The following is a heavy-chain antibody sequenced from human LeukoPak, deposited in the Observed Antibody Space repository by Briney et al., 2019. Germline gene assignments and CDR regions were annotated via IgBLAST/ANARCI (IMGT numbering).Heavy chain of an antibody. J-gene: IGHJ4*01. CDR1: EFNFFSYG. Sequence: PGGSLRLSCVASEFNFFSYGMQWVRQASGKGLVWVSRIFTDGSTTSYADSVKGRFTISRDNAKNTLYLQMNSLRAEDTAVYYCARELPREVTLDYWGQGTLVTVSP. CDR3: ARELPREVTLDY. D-gene: IGHD2-21*02. V-gene: IGHV3-74*01. CDR2: IFTDGSTT.